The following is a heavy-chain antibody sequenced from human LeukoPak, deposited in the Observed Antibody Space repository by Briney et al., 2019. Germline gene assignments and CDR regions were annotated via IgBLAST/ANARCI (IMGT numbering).Heavy chain of an antibody. CDR2: IYPGDSDT. Sequence: NHGESLRISCKGSGYSFTSSWIGWVRQMPGKGLEWMGIIYPGDSDTRYRPSFQGQVTISADKSISTAYLQWSSLKASDTAMYYCARLIGAVRYYNGMDVWGQGTTVTVSS. CDR1: GYSFTSSW. D-gene: IGHD1-14*01. CDR3: ARLIGAVRYYNGMDV. J-gene: IGHJ6*02. V-gene: IGHV5-51*01.